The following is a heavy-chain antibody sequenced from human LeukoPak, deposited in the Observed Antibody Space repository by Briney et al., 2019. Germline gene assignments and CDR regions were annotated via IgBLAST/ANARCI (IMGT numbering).Heavy chain of an antibody. CDR1: GGTFSSYA. CDR3: ATGAYCGGDCYALDY. CDR2: FDPEDGET. D-gene: IGHD2-21*02. V-gene: IGHV1-24*01. Sequence: ASVKVSCKASGGTFSSYAISWARQAPGKGLEWMGGFDPEDGETIYAQKFQGRVTMTEDTSTDTAYMELSSLRSEDTAVYYCATGAYCGGDCYALDYWGQGTLVTVSS. J-gene: IGHJ4*02.